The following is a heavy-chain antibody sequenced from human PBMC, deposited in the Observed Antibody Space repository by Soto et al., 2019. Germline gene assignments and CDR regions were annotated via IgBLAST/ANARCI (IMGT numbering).Heavy chain of an antibody. J-gene: IGHJ4*02. CDR1: GFTFGSHA. CDR2: ISGSGGTT. V-gene: IGHV3-23*01. Sequence: PGGSLRLSCTVSGFTFGSHAMSWVRQAPGKGLECVSGISGSGGTTFYAGSVKGRFTISRDNSKKTLYLQMNSLRAEDTAVYYCAKTPYDFWSSGQYLFDHWGQGTLVTVSS. CDR3: AKTPYDFWSSGQYLFDH. D-gene: IGHD3-3*01.